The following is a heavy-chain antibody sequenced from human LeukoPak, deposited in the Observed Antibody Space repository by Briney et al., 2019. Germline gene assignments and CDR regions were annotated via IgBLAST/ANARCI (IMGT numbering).Heavy chain of an antibody. Sequence: SETLSLTCTVSGGSISSGSYFWSWIRQPAGKGLEWIGRMFTSGSTNYNPSLKSRVTISVDTSKNQFSLKLSSVTAADTAVYYCARGKEITMVRGVIRGFNWFDPWGQGTLVTVSS. CDR1: GGSISSGSYF. V-gene: IGHV4-61*02. CDR3: ARGKEITMVRGVIRGFNWFDP. J-gene: IGHJ5*02. CDR2: MFTSGST. D-gene: IGHD3-10*01.